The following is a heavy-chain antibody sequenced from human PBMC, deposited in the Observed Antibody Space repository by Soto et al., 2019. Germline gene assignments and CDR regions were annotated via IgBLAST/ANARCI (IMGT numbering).Heavy chain of an antibody. Sequence: GGSLRLSCAASGFTFGSYLMHWVRQAPGKGLVWVSYISSSGSTIYYADSVKGRFTISRDNAKNSLYLQMDSLRAEDTAVYYCARDQEAGSFFPYYYGMDVWGQGTTVTVSS. CDR1: GFTFGSYL. CDR3: ARDQEAGSFFPYYYGMDV. V-gene: IGHV3-48*03. J-gene: IGHJ6*02. D-gene: IGHD6-13*01. CDR2: ISSSGSTI.